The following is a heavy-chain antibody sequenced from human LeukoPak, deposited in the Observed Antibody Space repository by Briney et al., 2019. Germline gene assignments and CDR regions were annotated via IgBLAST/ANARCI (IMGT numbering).Heavy chain of an antibody. CDR1: GFTFSNAW. Sequence: GGSLRLSCAASGFTFSNAWMSWVRQAPGKGLEWVGRIKSKTDGGTTDYAVPVKGRFTISRDDSKNTLYLQMNSLKTEDTAVYYCTTITIAVAGTIWGQGTLVTVSS. J-gene: IGHJ4*02. CDR2: IKSKTDGGTT. D-gene: IGHD6-19*01. CDR3: TTITIAVAGTI. V-gene: IGHV3-15*01.